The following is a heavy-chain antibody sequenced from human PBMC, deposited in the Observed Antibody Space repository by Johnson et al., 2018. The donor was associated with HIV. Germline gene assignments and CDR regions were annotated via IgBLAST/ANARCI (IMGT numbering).Heavy chain of an antibody. CDR3: ARDAAYCSGGTCYSEAFDI. J-gene: IGHJ3*02. CDR1: VFTFSNFW. CDR2: IKQDGSEK. Sequence: MQLVESGGGLVQPGGSLRLSCAASVFTFSNFWMSWVRQAPGRGPEWVANIKQDGSEKYYVDSVKGRFTISRDNAKRSLYVEMNSLRAEDTAVYYCARDAAYCSGGTCYSEAFDIWGQGTMVTGSS. V-gene: IGHV3-7*01. D-gene: IGHD2-15*01.